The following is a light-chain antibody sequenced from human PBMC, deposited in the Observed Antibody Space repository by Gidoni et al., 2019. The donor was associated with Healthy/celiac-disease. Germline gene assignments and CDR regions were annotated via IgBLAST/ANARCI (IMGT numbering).Light chain of an antibody. CDR1: ALPKQY. CDR2: KDS. Sequence: SYELTQPHSVSVSPGQTARIPCSGDALPKQYAYWYQQKPGQAPVLVIYKDSERPSGIPERVSGSSSGTTVTLTISGVQAEDEADYYCQSADSSGTYRVFGGGTKLTVL. CDR3: QSADSSGTYRV. V-gene: IGLV3-25*03. J-gene: IGLJ3*02.